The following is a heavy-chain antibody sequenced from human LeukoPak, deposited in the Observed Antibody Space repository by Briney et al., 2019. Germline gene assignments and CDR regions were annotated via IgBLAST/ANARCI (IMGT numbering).Heavy chain of an antibody. Sequence: GASVKVSCKASGYTFTSYGISWVRQAPGQGLEWMGWISAYNGNTNYAQKLQGRVTMTTDTSTSTAYMELRSLRSDDTAVYYCAREGRRVVVVVAATDPGLYYYYYGMDVWGQGTTVTVSS. CDR3: AREGRRVVVVVAATDPGLYYYYYGMDV. J-gene: IGHJ6*02. CDR2: ISAYNGNT. CDR1: GYTFTSYG. D-gene: IGHD2-15*01. V-gene: IGHV1-18*01.